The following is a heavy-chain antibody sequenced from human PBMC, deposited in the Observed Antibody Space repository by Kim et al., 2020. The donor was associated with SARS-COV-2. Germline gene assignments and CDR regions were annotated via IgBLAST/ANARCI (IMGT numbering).Heavy chain of an antibody. Sequence: GGSLRLSCVASGFTFSSYWMYWVRQVPGKGLVWVSRINSDGRSTSYADSVKGRFTISRDNAKNMLYLQMNSLRAEDTAVYYCARGEGSGWYYLVDYWGQGTRVTVSS. CDR3: ARGEGSGWYYLVDY. V-gene: IGHV3-74*01. J-gene: IGHJ4*02. D-gene: IGHD6-19*01. CDR2: INSDGRST. CDR1: GFTFSSYW.